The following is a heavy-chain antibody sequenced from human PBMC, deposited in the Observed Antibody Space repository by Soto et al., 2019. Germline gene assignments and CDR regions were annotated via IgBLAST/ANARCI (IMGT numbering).Heavy chain of an antibody. CDR1: GGTFSSYA. Sequence: SVKVSCKASGGTFSSYAISWVRQAPGQGLEWMGGIIPIFGTANYAQKIQGRVTITADESTSTAYMELSSLRSEDTAVYYCASSRIGSSSSNYRRNYYYGMDVWGQGTTVTVSS. V-gene: IGHV1-69*13. J-gene: IGHJ6*02. D-gene: IGHD6-6*01. CDR3: ASSRIGSSSSNYRRNYYYGMDV. CDR2: IIPIFGTA.